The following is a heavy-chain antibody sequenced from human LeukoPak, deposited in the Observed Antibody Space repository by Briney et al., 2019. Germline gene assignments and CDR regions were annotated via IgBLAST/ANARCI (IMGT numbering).Heavy chain of an antibody. CDR2: ISSSSSYI. J-gene: IGHJ4*02. V-gene: IGHV3-21*01. CDR3: ARDFWFRELLPTYFDY. D-gene: IGHD3-10*01. CDR1: GFTFSSYS. Sequence: GGSLRLSCAASGFTFSSYSMNWVRQAPGKGLEWVSSISSSSSYIYYADSVKGRFTISRDNAKNSLYLQMNSLRAEDTAVYYCARDFWFRELLPTYFDYWGQGTLVTVSS.